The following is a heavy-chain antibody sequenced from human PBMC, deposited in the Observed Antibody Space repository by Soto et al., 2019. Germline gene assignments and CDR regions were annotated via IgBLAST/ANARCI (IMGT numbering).Heavy chain of an antibody. CDR1: GFTFSSYS. Sequence: GGSLRLSCAASGFTFSSYSMNWVRQAPGKGLEWVSSISSSSSYIYYADSVKGRFTISRDNAKNSLYLQMNSLRAEDTAVYYCARDYGDYGDFDYWGQGTLVTVSS. CDR3: ARDYGDYGDFDY. J-gene: IGHJ4*02. D-gene: IGHD4-17*01. V-gene: IGHV3-21*01. CDR2: ISSSSSYI.